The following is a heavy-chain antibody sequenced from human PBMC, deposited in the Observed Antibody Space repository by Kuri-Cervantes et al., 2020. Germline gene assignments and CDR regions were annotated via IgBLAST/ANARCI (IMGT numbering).Heavy chain of an antibody. J-gene: IGHJ4*02. CDR3: ARDPNTDMGI. CDR2: ISSSSSTI. Sequence: GESLKISCAASGFTFSSYSMNWVRQAPGKGLEWVSYISSSSSTIYYADSVKGRFTISRDNAKNSLYLQMNSLRLEDTAVYYCARDPNTDMGIWGQGTLVTVSS. CDR1: GFTFSSYS. V-gene: IGHV3-48*01. D-gene: IGHD5-18*01.